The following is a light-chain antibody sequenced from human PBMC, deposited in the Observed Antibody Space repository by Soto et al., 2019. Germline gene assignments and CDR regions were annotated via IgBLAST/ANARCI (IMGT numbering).Light chain of an antibody. J-gene: IGLJ3*02. CDR3: CSYAGSSTFV. V-gene: IGLV2-23*02. Sequence: QSALTQPASVSGSPGQSITLSCTGTSSDVGSYNLVSWYQQHPGKAPKLMIYEVSKRPSGVSKRFSGSKSGNTASLTISGLQAEDEADYDCCSYAGSSTFVFGGGTKVTVL. CDR2: EVS. CDR1: SSDVGSYNL.